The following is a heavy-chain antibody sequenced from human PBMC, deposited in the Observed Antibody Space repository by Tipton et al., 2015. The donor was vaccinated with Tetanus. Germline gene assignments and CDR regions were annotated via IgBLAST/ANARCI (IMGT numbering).Heavy chain of an antibody. D-gene: IGHD6-25*01. CDR3: ASGSTLDY. V-gene: IGHV3-21*01. CDR2: ISSTSSYI. Sequence: SLRLSCAVSGFVFSSYTMNWVRQAPGKGLEWVASISSTSSYIYYVDSVKGRFTISRDNAKNSVYLQMSSLRGDDTAVYYCASGSTLDYWGQGALVSVSS. CDR1: GFVFSSYT. J-gene: IGHJ4*02.